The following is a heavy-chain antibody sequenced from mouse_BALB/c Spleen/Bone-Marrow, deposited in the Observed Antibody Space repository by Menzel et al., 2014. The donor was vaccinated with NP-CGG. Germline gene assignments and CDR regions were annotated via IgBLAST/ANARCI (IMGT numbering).Heavy chain of an antibody. Sequence: QVQLQQSGAELMKPGASVKISCKATGYTFSSYWIEWVKQRPGHGLEWIGEILPGSDTSNYSEKFKGKATFTADTSSNTAHMQLSSLTSEDSAVYYCARGLYGNYGEWGQGTSVTVFS. D-gene: IGHD2-1*01. CDR2: ILPGSDTS. CDR3: ARGLYGNYGE. J-gene: IGHJ4*01. CDR1: GYTFSSYW. V-gene: IGHV1-9*01.